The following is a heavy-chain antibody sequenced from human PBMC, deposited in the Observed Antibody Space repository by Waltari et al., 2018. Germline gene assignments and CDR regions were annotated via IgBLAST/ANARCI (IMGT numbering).Heavy chain of an antibody. V-gene: IGHV1-69*10. D-gene: IGHD3-22*01. J-gene: IGHJ4*02. CDR3: ATYSHEGHGYFYIRPFDL. CDR2: IIPMSNIP. CDR1: GGTFTSYG. Sequence: QVQLVQSGAEVKKPGSSVKVSCKASGGTFTSYGFSWVRQAPGQGLEWMGGIIPMSNIPNIAQKFHGRVTITADKSTSTAYMEVRSLGSEDTAVYYCATYSHEGHGYFYIRPFDLWGQGTLITVSS.